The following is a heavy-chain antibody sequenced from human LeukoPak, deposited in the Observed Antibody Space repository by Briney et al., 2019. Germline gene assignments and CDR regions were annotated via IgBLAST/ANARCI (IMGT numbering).Heavy chain of an antibody. D-gene: IGHD6-19*01. J-gene: IGHJ4*02. V-gene: IGHV4-38-2*01. Sequence: SETLSLTCAVSGYSISSGYYWGWIRPPPGKGLEWIGSIYHSGSTYYNPSLKSRVTISEDTSKNQFSLKLSSVTAADTAVYYCARASSGWYAGGYFDYWGQGTLVTVSS. CDR2: IYHSGST. CDR1: GYSISSGYY. CDR3: ARASSGWYAGGYFDY.